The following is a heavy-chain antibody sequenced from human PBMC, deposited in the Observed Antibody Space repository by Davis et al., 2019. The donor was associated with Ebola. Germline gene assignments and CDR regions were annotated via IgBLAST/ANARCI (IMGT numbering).Heavy chain of an antibody. CDR2: ISSSNSYT. CDR3: ARDLPGGDWYFDL. D-gene: IGHD1-14*01. CDR1: GFTFSSYS. V-gene: IGHV3-21*05. Sequence: GESLKISCAASGFTFSSYSMNWVRQAPGKGLEWVSYISSSNSYTNYADSVKGRFTISRDNSKNTLYLQMSSLRAEDTAVYYCARDLPGGDWYFDLWGRGTLVTVSP. J-gene: IGHJ2*01.